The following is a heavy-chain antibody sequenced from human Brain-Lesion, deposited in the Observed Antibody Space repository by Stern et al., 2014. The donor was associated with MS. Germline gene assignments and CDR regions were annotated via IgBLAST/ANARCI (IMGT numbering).Heavy chain of an antibody. J-gene: IGHJ4*02. CDR2: FDPEDGET. CDR1: GYTLTELS. D-gene: IGHD1-26*01. Sequence: VQLVESGAEVKKPGASVKVSCKASGYTLTELSMHWVRQAPRKGLEWMGGFDPEDGETIYAQKFQGRVTMAEDTSTDTAYMELISLRSEDTAVYYCATLSPGAGGNYYRHFDYWGQGTLVTVSS. V-gene: IGHV1-24*01. CDR3: ATLSPGAGGNYYRHFDY.